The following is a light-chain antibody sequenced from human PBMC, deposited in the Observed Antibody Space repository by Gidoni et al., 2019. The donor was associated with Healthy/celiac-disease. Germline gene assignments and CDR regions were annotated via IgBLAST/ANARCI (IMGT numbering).Light chain of an antibody. J-gene: IGKJ2*01. CDR3: QQSYSTPPNT. CDR2: AAS. CDR1: QSISSY. V-gene: IGKV1-39*01. Sequence: GDRVTITCRASQSISSYLNWYQQKPGKAPKLLIYAASSLQSGVPSRFSGSGSGTDFTLTISSLQPEDFATYYCQQSYSTPPNTFXXXTKLEIK.